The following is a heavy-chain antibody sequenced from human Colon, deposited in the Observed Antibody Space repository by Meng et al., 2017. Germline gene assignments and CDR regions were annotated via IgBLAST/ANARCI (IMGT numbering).Heavy chain of an antibody. CDR3: ARHGGWHFDY. D-gene: IGHD6-19*01. V-gene: IGHV4-4*02. Sequence: QLQLQESGPGLVGPSGTLSRTCAVSGGSIGSYNWWSWVRQPPGKGLEWIGQIDLGGTPYYNPSLESRVIMSLDKSKNQLSLRLTSVAAADTAVYYCARHGGWHFDYWGQGALVTVSS. CDR2: IDLGGTP. CDR1: GGSIGSYNW. J-gene: IGHJ4*02.